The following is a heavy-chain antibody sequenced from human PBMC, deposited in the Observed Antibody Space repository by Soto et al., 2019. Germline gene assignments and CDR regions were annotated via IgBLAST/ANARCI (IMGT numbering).Heavy chain of an antibody. Sequence: SETLSLTCTVSGGSITSGGYSWTWIRQSPGKGLEWIGYTYQSGSAYYNPSLKSRVTISVDRSKNQFSLNLTSVTAADTAVYCCANDQDPMAVRAQASPVAVSS. V-gene: IGHV4-30-2*06. J-gene: IGHJ6*02. CDR3: ANDQDPMAV. CDR1: GGSITSGGYS. D-gene: IGHD1-1*01. CDR2: TYQSGSA.